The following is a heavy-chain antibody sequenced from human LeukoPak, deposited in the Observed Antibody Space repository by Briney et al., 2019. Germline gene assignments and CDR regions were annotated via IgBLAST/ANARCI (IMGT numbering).Heavy chain of an antibody. V-gene: IGHV4-4*02. Sequence: GSLRLSCAASGFTVGSNYMSWVRQPPGKGLEWIGEIYHSGSTNYNPSLKSRVTISVDKSKNQFSLKLSSVTAADTAVYYCASYVVALDYWGQGTLVTVSS. D-gene: IGHD2-15*01. CDR1: GFTVGSNY. J-gene: IGHJ4*02. CDR3: ASYVVALDY. CDR2: IYHSGST.